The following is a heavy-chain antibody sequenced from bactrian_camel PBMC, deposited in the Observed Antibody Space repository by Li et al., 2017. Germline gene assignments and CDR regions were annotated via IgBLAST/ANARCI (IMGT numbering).Heavy chain of an antibody. J-gene: IGHJ4*01. CDR2: IGSDGRP. Sequence: VQLVESGGGSVQTGGSLRISCGVSGLTADTSRMAWFRQVPGREREGVAAIGSDGRPVYAEFARGRFTASQDNAKDTLFLQMTSLKSDDTAKYFCAVEIRGEWSGGNCPRLTSQEDYVYWGLGTQVTVS. CDR3: AVEIRGEWSGGNCPRLTSQEDYVY. V-gene: IGHV3S67*01. D-gene: IGHD8*01. CDR1: GLTADTSR.